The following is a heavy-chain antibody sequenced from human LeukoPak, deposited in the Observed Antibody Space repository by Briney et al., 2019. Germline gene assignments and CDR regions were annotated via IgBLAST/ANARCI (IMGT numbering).Heavy chain of an antibody. J-gene: IGHJ4*02. D-gene: IGHD6-13*01. CDR1: GGSISSSSYY. CDR2: IYYSGST. CDR3: ARQEGYSSSWYY. V-gene: IGHV4-39*07. Sequence: SETLSLTCTVSGGSISSSSYYWGWIRQPPGKGLEWIGSIYYSGSTNYNPSLKSRVTISVDTSKNQFSLKLSSVTAADTAVYYCARQEGYSSSWYYWGQGTLVTVSS.